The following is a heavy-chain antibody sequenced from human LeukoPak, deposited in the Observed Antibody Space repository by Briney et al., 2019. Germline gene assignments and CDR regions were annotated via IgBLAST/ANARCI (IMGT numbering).Heavy chain of an antibody. J-gene: IGHJ4*02. CDR3: ARGYGLLWFGELSGGYFDY. CDR2: INHSGST. CDR1: GDSISGSSYY. V-gene: IGHV4-39*07. Sequence: SETLSLTCTVSGDSISGSSYYWVWIRQPPEKGLEWIREINHSGSTNYNPSLKSRVTISVDTSKNQFSLKLSSVTAADTAVYYCARGYGLLWFGELSGGYFDYWGQGTLVTVSS. D-gene: IGHD3-10*01.